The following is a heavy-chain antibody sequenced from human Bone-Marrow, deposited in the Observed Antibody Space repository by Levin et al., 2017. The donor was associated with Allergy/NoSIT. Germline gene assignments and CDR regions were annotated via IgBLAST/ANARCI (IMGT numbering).Heavy chain of an antibody. CDR2: ISGSSTTI. V-gene: IGHV3-48*01. CDR3: AREFGYCSGGGCEGGEY. D-gene: IGHD2-15*01. Sequence: GGSLRLSCAASGFSFGSYSMNWVRQAPGKGLEWLSYISGSSTTIQYADSVKGRFTVSRDNAEKSLYLQMTSLRAEDTAVYYCAREFGYCSGGGCEGGEYWGQGTLVTVSS. CDR1: GFSFGSYS. J-gene: IGHJ4*02.